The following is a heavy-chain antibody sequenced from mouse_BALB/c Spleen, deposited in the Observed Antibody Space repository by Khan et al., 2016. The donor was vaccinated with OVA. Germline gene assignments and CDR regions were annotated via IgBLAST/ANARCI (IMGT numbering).Heavy chain of an antibody. D-gene: IGHD2-1*01. J-gene: IGHJ3*01. Sequence: EVQLVESGGGLVKPGGSLKLSCAASGFTFSTYAMSWVRQTPEKRLEWVATINSDGDYTYYPDNVTGRVTISRANAKNTLYLQMSSLSAEDTVMYYCASSASGNFAYWGQGTLVTVSA. V-gene: IGHV5-9-3*01. CDR3: ASSASGNFAY. CDR2: INSDGDYT. CDR1: GFTFSTYA.